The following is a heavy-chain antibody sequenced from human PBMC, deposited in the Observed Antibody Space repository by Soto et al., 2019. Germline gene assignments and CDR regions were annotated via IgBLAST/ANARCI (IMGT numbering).Heavy chain of an antibody. CDR3: AKPDHSGSHHLDC. CDR1: GFTFSNYG. J-gene: IGHJ4*02. D-gene: IGHD1-26*01. Sequence: QVQLVESGGGVVQPGRSLRLSCAASGFTFSNYGMHWVRQAPGKGLEWVAVITDDGLRKHYADSVKGRFTISRDISRNALYLQMNSLKDEDTAVYYRAKPDHSGSHHLDCWGQGTLVTVTS. CDR2: ITDDGLRK. V-gene: IGHV3-30*18.